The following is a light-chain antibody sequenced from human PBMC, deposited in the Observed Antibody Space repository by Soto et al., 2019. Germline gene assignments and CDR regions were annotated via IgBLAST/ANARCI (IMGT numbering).Light chain of an antibody. CDR2: SAS. CDR1: QSVASSY. J-gene: IGKJ1*01. V-gene: IGKV3-20*01. Sequence: EVVLTQSPGTLSLSPGERVTLSCRASQSVASSYLAWYQQKPGRAPRHLFYSASSRATGIPDRFSGSGSGIDFTLTISRLEPEDFAVYYCHHFGSLPETFGQGTNVE. CDR3: HHFGSLPET.